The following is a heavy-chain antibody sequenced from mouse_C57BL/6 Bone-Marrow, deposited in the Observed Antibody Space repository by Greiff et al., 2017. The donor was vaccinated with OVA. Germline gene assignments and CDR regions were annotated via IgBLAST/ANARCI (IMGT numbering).Heavy chain of an antibody. CDR1: GYTFTSYW. CDR3: AISYITTVVAKNYAMDY. Sequence: QVQLQQPGAELVKPGASVKVSCKASGYTFTSYWMHWVKQRPGQGLEWIGRIHPSDSDTNYNQKFKGKATLTVDKSSRTASMPLSRLTSEDSAVYYCAISYITTVVAKNYAMDYWGQGTSVTVSS. CDR2: IHPSDSDT. V-gene: IGHV1-74*01. D-gene: IGHD1-1*01. J-gene: IGHJ4*01.